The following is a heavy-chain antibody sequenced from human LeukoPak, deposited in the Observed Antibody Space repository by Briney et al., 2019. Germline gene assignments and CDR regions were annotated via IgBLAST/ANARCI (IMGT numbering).Heavy chain of an antibody. CDR1: GFSFSTYG. CDR3: ARDSLYDDNGYYHYFDY. CDR2: IWYDASGQ. V-gene: IGHV3-33*01. J-gene: IGHJ4*02. Sequence: GRSLRLSCAASGFSFSTYGMHWVRQAPGKGLEWVAMIWYDASGQHYADSVKGRFTISRDTSKNTLYLQMNSLRAEDTAVYFCARDSLYDDNGYYHYFDYWGQVTLVTVSS. D-gene: IGHD3-22*01.